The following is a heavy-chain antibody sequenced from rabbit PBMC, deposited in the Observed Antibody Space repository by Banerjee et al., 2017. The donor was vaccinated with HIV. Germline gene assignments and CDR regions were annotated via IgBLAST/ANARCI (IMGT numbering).Heavy chain of an antibody. CDR3: ARRLVVVGFFNL. V-gene: IGHV1S43*01. D-gene: IGHD4-2*01. Sequence: QQQLEESGGGLVKPGGTLTLTCKASGIDFSSYYRMCWVRQAPGRELELIACIYTTSGSTWYASWVNGRFTISRSTSLNTVDLQMTSLTAADTATYFCARRLVVVGFFNLWGPGTLVTVS. CDR2: IYTTSGST. J-gene: IGHJ4*01. CDR1: GIDFSSYYR.